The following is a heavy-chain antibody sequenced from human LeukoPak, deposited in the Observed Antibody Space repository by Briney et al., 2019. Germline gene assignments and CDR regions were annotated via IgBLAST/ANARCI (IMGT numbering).Heavy chain of an antibody. V-gene: IGHV3-23*01. D-gene: IGHD2-2*01. J-gene: IGHJ4*02. CDR3: AKGIPYYFDY. CDR1: GSTFSSYG. CDR2: ISGSGGST. Sequence: GGTLRLSCAASGSTFSSYGMSWVRQAPGKGLEWVSAISGSGGSTYYADSVKGRFTISRDNSKNTLYLQMNSLRAEDTAVYYCAKGIPYYFDYWGQGTLVTVSS.